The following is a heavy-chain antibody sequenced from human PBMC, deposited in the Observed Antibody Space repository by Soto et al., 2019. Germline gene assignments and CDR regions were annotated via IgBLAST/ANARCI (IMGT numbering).Heavy chain of an antibody. CDR3: AIGSTYSGEFEF. CDR2: FVPIVGTT. CDR1: GGTFSSYT. Sequence: VQLVQSGAEVKQPGSSVKVSCKASGGTFSSYTVTWVRQAPGQGLEWMGGFVPIVGTTDYSQNFQGRLTITADESATTGYMELSSLTSDDMARYYCAIGSTYSGEFEFWGQGTLVTVSS. J-gene: IGHJ4*02. D-gene: IGHD1-26*01. V-gene: IGHV1-69*01.